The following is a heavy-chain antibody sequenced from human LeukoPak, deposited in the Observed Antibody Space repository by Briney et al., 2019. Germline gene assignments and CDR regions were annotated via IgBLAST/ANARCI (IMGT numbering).Heavy chain of an antibody. CDR3: ARGSPPRVYYDRSGYYSYYFDY. J-gene: IGHJ4*02. CDR1: GYTFTGYY. V-gene: IGHV1-2*02. CDR2: INPNSGGT. D-gene: IGHD3-22*01. Sequence: AASVKVSCKASGYTFTGYYMHWVRQAPGQGLEWMGWINPNSGGTNYAQKFQGRVTMTRDTSISTAYMELSRLRSDDTAVYYCARGSPPRVYYDRSGYYSYYFDYWGQGTLVTVSS.